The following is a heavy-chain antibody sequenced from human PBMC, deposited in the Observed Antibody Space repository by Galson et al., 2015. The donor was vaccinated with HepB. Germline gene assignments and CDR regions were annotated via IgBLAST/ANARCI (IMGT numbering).Heavy chain of an antibody. J-gene: IGHJ4*02. V-gene: IGHV3-66*02. CDR2: LYTNGNS. D-gene: IGHD3-3*01. Sequence: SLRLSCAASGITVRANFMTWVRQSPTRGLEWVSILYTNGNSYDGESVRGRFNISRDDSKNTLYPQMDSLTPDDTAMYYCATGPRRRFLDWGHYYFTHWGPGTLVAVSA. CDR1: GITVRANF. CDR3: ATGPRRRFLDWGHYYFTH.